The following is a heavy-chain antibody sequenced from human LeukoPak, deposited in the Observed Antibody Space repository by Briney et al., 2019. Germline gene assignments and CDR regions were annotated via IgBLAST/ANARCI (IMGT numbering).Heavy chain of an antibody. CDR3: STGFYCSGDSCYYGFFQH. V-gene: IGHV3-15*01. CDR2: IKSKTDGGTT. D-gene: IGHD2-15*01. Sequence: GGSLRLSCVASGFTFSNVWMTWVRQAPGKGLEWVGRIKSKTDGGTTDYAAPVKGRFTISRDDSKNMLYLQMNSLKPEDTAVYYCSTGFYCSGDSCYYGFFQHWGQGTLVTVSS. CDR1: GFTFSNVW. J-gene: IGHJ1*01.